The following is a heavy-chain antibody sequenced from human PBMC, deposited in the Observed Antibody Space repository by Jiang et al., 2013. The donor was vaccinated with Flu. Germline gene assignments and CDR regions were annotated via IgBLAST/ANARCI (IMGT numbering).Heavy chain of an antibody. CDR3: VRYSGTYLYFDY. Sequence: VLLKPSETLSLTCTVSGGSISSSSYYWGWIRQPPGKGLEWIGSIYYSGSTYYNPSLKSRVTISVDTSKNQFSLKLSSVTAADTAVYYCVRYSGTYLYFDYWGQGTLVTVSS. D-gene: IGHD1-26*01. J-gene: IGHJ4*02. CDR2: IYYSGST. CDR1: GGSISSSSYY. V-gene: IGHV4-39*07.